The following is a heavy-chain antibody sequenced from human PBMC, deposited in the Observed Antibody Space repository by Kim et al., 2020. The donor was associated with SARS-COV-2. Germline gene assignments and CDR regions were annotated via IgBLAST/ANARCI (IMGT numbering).Heavy chain of an antibody. Sequence: SETLSLTCAVYGGSFSGYYWSWIRQPPGKGLEWIGEINHSGSTNYNPSLKSRVTISVDTSKNQFSLKLSSVTAADTAVYYCARGRYDYVWGRYRFNLFDP. CDR3: ARGRYDYVWGRYRFNLFDP. J-gene: IGHJ5*02. V-gene: IGHV4-34*01. CDR2: INHSGST. D-gene: IGHD3-16*02. CDR1: GGSFSGYY.